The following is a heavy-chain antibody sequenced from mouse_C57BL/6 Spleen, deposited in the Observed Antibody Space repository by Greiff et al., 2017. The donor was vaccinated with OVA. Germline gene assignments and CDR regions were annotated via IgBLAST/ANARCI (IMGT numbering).Heavy chain of an antibody. CDR2: IYPSDSET. J-gene: IGHJ3*01. CDR3: ARGGTTAPWFAY. Sequence: QVQLKQPGAELVRPGSSVKLSCKASGYTFTSYWMDWVKQRPGQGLEWIGNIYPSDSETHYNQKFKDKATLTVDKSSSTAYMQLSSLTSEDSAVYYCARGGTTAPWFAYWGQGTLVTVSA. D-gene: IGHD1-2*01. V-gene: IGHV1-61*01. CDR1: GYTFTSYW.